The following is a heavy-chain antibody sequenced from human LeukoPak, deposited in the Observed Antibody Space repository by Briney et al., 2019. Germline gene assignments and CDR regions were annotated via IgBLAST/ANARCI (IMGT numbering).Heavy chain of an antibody. CDR3: AAQDNFAWPHRSFDY. V-gene: IGHV3-53*01. CDR2: IYSGGST. Sequence: GGSLRLSCAASGFTVSSHYMSWVRQDPGEGLEWVSVIYSGGSTYYADSVKGRFAISRDNSKHPLYLQMNSLRAEDTAVYYCAAQDNFAWPHRSFDYWGQGTLVTVSS. D-gene: IGHD3-9*01. CDR1: GFTVSSHY. J-gene: IGHJ4*02.